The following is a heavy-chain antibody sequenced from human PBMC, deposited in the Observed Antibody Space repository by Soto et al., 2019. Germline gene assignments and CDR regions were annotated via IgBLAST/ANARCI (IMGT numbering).Heavy chain of an antibody. CDR1: GFTFSSYG. V-gene: IGHV3-30*03. CDR2: ISYDGSNK. J-gene: IGHJ5*02. Sequence: QVQLVESGGGVVQPGRSLRLSCAASGFTFSSYGMHWVRQAPGKGLEWVAVISYDGSNKYYADSVKGRFTISRDNSKNTLYLQMNSLRAEDTAAYYCARSVYDSTGKWFDPWGQGTLVTVSS. CDR3: ARSVYDSTGKWFDP. D-gene: IGHD3-22*01.